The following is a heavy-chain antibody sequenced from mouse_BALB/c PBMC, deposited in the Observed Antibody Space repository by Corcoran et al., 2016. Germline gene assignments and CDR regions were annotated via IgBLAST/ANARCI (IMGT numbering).Heavy chain of an antibody. CDR3: SRWDRAY. CDR2: ILPGSGST. Sequence: QVQLRQSGAELMKPGASVKISCKATGYTFSSYWIEWVKQRPGHGLEWIGEILPGSGSTNYNEKFKGKATFTADTSSNTAYMQLSSLTSEDSAVYYCSRWDRAYWGQGTLVTLSA. D-gene: IGHD4-1*01. V-gene: IGHV1-9*01. CDR1: GYTFSSYW. J-gene: IGHJ3*01.